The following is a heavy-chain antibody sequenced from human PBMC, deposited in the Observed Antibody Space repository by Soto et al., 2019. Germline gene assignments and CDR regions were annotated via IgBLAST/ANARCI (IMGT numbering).Heavy chain of an antibody. CDR2: INPSGGST. J-gene: IGHJ6*02. CDR1: GYTFTSYY. V-gene: IGHV1-46*01. Sequence: ASVKVSCKASGYTFTSYYMHWVRQAPGQGLEWMGIINPSGGSTSYAQKFQGRVTMTRDTSTSTVYLELSSLRSEDTALYYCARVPSSGYYHYYYGMDVWGQGTTVTSP. D-gene: IGHD3-22*01. CDR3: ARVPSSGYYHYYYGMDV.